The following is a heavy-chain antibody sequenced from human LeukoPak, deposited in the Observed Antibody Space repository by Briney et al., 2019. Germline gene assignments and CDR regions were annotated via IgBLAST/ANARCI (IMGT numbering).Heavy chain of an antibody. CDR3: ARDGSGWSSS. Sequence: GGSLRLSCAGSRFTFSAYWMSWLRQAPGRGLEWVANMNQDGSEKYYVDSVKGRFTISRDNAINSLYLQMNSLRVEDTAVYYCARDGSGWSSSWGQGTLVTVSS. CDR1: RFTFSAYW. D-gene: IGHD6-19*01. V-gene: IGHV3-7*01. J-gene: IGHJ5*02. CDR2: MNQDGSEK.